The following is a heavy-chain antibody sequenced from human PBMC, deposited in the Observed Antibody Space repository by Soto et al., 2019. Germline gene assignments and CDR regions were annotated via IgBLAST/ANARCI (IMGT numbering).Heavy chain of an antibody. J-gene: IGHJ4*02. Sequence: SETLSLTCAVYGGSFSGYYWSWIRQPPGKGLEWIGEINHSGSTNYNPSLKSRVTISVDTSKNQFSLKLSSVTAADAAVYYRARGGAVIVVVPAATVGYFDYWGQGTLVTVSS. CDR3: ARGGAVIVVVPAATVGYFDY. D-gene: IGHD2-2*01. V-gene: IGHV4-34*01. CDR1: GGSFSGYY. CDR2: INHSGST.